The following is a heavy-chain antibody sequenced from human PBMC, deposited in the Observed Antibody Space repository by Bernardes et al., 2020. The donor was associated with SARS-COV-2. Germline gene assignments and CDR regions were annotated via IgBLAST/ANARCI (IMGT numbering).Heavy chain of an antibody. D-gene: IGHD3-3*01. J-gene: IGHJ6*02. CDR3: ATTPPYYDFWSGYYWSGPAYYYYGMDV. V-gene: IGHV3-7*01. CDR2: IKQDGSEK. CDR1: GFTFSSYW. Sequence: GGSLRLSCAASGFTFSSYWMSWVRQAPGKGLEWVANIKQDGSEKYYVDSVKGRFTISRDNAKNSLYLQMNSLRAEDTAVYYCATTPPYYDFWSGYYWSGPAYYYYGMDVWGQGTTVTVSS.